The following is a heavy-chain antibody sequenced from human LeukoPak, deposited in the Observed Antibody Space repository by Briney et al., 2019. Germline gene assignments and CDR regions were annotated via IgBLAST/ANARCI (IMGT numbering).Heavy chain of an antibody. CDR2: IYYSGST. V-gene: IGHV4-30-4*08. CDR1: GGSISSSSYY. Sequence: SETLSLTCTVSGGSISSSSYYWGWIRQPPGKGLEWIGYIYYSGSTYYNPSLKSRVTISVDTSKNQFSPKLSSVTAADTAVYYCARGDCSSTSCHDYWGQGTLVTVSS. D-gene: IGHD2-2*01. J-gene: IGHJ4*02. CDR3: ARGDCSSTSCHDY.